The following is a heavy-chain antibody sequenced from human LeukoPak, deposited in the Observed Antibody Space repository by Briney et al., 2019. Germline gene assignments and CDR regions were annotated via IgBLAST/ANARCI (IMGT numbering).Heavy chain of an antibody. J-gene: IGHJ4*02. Sequence: KPSETPSLTCTVSSGSISSSSYYWGWIRQPPGKGLEWIGSIYYSGSTYYNPSLKSRVTISVDTSKNQFSLKLSSVTAADTAVYYCARLLGYCSGGSCYRPYYFDYWGQGTLVTVSS. CDR3: ARLLGYCSGGSCYRPYYFDY. V-gene: IGHV4-39*01. CDR1: SGSISSSSYY. D-gene: IGHD2-15*01. CDR2: IYYSGST.